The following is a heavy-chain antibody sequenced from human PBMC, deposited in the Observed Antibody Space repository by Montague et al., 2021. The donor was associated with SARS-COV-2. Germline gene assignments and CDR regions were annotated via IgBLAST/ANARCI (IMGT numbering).Heavy chain of an antibody. CDR3: ARAQNICFIANCVNYFDL. J-gene: IGHJ4*02. CDR1: GGSTSNYY. V-gene: IGHV4-59*01. CDR2: IFYTGST. Sequence: SETLSLTCSVSGGSTSNYYRTWIRQSPGKGLQWIGYIFYTGSTKFNPSLKSRVSMSLDTSKNHFSLRLSAVTAADTARYYCARAQNICFIANCVNYFDLWGLGALVTVSS. D-gene: IGHD2-15*01.